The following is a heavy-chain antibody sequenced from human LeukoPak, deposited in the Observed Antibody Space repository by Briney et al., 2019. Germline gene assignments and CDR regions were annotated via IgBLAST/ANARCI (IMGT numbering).Heavy chain of an antibody. CDR2: TNPNTGVT. D-gene: IGHD3-16*01. CDR1: GYTFTAYY. J-gene: IGHJ4*02. CDR3: TRGWGSLWYLDH. Sequence: GASVKVSCKASGYTFTAYYIHWIRQAPGQGLEWVGWTNPNTGVTKYAQKFQGRVTMTRDTSIGTAYMELNSLTSDDTAVYFCTRGWGSLWYLDHWGQGTLVTVSS. V-gene: IGHV1-2*02.